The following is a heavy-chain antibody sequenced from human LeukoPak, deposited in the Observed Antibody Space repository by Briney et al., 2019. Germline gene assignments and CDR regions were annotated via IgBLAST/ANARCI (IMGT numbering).Heavy chain of an antibody. V-gene: IGHV3-48*03. CDR2: ISSSGSTI. J-gene: IGHJ4*02. Sequence: GGSLRLSCAASGFTFSSYEMNWVRQAPGKGLEWVSYISSSGSTIYYAYSVKGRFTISRDNAMNSLYLQMNSMRAEDTAVYYCAREASIYDFWSGYPRAVEDWGQGTLVTVSS. CDR1: GFTFSSYE. CDR3: AREASIYDFWSGYPRAVED. D-gene: IGHD3-3*01.